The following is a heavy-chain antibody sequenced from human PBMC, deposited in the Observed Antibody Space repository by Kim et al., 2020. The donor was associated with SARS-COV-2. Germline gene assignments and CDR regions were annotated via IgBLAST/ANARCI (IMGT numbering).Heavy chain of an antibody. D-gene: IGHD2-21*02. Sequence: GGSLRLSCAASGFNLRGYWMSWVRQAPGKGLEWVANIKQDGTEKYYIESVKGRFSISRDNAKNSLYLQMNSLRAEDTAVYYCARDSSDGHCLGGYCYTIDPWGQGTLVTVSS. CDR1: GFNLRGYW. V-gene: IGHV3-7*01. CDR2: IKQDGTEK. CDR3: ARDSSDGHCLGGYCYTIDP. J-gene: IGHJ5*02.